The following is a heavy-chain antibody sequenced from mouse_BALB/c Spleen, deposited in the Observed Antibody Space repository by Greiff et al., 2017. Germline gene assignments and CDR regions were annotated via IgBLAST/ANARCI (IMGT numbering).Heavy chain of an antibody. J-gene: IGHJ3*01. CDR3: AKYGNSFAY. V-gene: IGHV14-1*02. D-gene: IGHD2-10*02. CDR2: IDPENGNT. CDR1: GFNIKDYY. Sequence: VQLQQSGAELVRPGALVKLSCKASGFNIKDYYMHWVKQRPEQGLEWIGWIDPENGNTIYDPKFQGKASITADTSSNTAYLQLSSLTSEDTAVYYCAKYGNSFAYWGQGTLVTVS.